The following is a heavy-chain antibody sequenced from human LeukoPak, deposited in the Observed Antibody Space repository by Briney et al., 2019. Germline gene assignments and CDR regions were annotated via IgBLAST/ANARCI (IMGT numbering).Heavy chain of an antibody. J-gene: IGHJ4*02. CDR3: AREQYSSSDLDY. CDR2: IIPIFGTA. D-gene: IGHD6-6*01. V-gene: IGHV1-69*05. CDR1: GGTFSSYA. Sequence: SVKVSCKASGGTFSSYAISWVRQAPGQGLEWMGRIIPIFGTANYAQKFQGRVTITTDESTSTACMELSSLRSEDTAVYYCAREQYSSSDLDYWGQGTLVTVSS.